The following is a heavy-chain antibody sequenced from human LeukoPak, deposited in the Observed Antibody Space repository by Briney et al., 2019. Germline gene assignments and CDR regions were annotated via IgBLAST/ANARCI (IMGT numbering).Heavy chain of an antibody. CDR2: ISYDGSNK. CDR1: GFTFSSYA. Sequence: GGSLRLSCAASGFTFSSYAMHWVRQAPGKGLEWVAVISYDGSNKYYADSVKGRFTISRDNSKNTLYLQMNSLRAEDTAVYYCARVVVPAARGYYYYMDVRGKGTTVTVSS. CDR3: ARVVVPAARGYYYYMDV. J-gene: IGHJ6*03. V-gene: IGHV3-30*01. D-gene: IGHD2-2*01.